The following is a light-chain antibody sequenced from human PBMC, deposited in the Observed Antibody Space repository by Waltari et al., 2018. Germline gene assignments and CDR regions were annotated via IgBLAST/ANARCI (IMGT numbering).Light chain of an antibody. Sequence: DIVMTQSPDSLAVSLGERATNNRKSSQSVLYSSDNKNYLAWYQQKPGQPPHLLIYWASTRESGVPDRFSGSGSGTDFTLTISNLQAEDVAVYYCHQYYKTPPTFGQGTKVEIK. J-gene: IGKJ1*01. CDR1: QSVLYSSDNKNY. CDR3: HQYYKTPPT. CDR2: WAS. V-gene: IGKV4-1*01.